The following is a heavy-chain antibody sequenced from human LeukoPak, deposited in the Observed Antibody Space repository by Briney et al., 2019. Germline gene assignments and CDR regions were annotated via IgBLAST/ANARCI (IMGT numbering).Heavy chain of an antibody. Sequence: EPSETLSLTCAVYGGSFSGYYWSWIRQPPGKGLEWIGGINHSGSTNYNPSLKSRVTISVDTSKNQFSLKLSSVTAADTAVYYCAGDPTYYYDSSGYYRAFDIWGQGTMVTVSS. CDR1: GGSFSGYY. J-gene: IGHJ3*02. D-gene: IGHD3-22*01. CDR2: INHSGST. V-gene: IGHV4-34*01. CDR3: AGDPTYYYDSSGYYRAFDI.